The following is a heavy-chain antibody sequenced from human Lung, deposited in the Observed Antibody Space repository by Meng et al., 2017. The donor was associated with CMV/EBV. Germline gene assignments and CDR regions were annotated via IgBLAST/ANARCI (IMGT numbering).Heavy chain of an antibody. Sequence: VQRQGSGPGLVQPYQTLSLTCTVSGGSISSGCYYWSWIRQHPGKGLEWIGYIHSSGSTYYNPSLRSRLTISVDTSKNQFSLKLSSVTAADTAVYYCARASYGSGSPLGESWFDPWGQGTLVTVSS. J-gene: IGHJ5*02. CDR3: ARASYGSGSPLGESWFDP. V-gene: IGHV4-31*03. CDR1: GGSISSGCYY. D-gene: IGHD3-10*01. CDR2: IHSSGST.